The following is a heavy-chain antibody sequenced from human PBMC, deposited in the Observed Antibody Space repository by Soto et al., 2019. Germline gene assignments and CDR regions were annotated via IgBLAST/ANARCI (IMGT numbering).Heavy chain of an antibody. J-gene: IGHJ6*02. D-gene: IGHD6-13*01. Sequence: GASVKVSCKASGYNISSYDIIWVRQAAGQGLEWMGWMDPNRGHSDSVQNFRGRVTMTTNISASTAYMELSGLRSEDTAVYYCARDLPYSSSWYYYYYGMDVWGQGTAVTVSS. CDR1: GYNISSYD. V-gene: IGHV1-8*01. CDR3: ARDLPYSSSWYYYYYGMDV. CDR2: MDPNRGHS.